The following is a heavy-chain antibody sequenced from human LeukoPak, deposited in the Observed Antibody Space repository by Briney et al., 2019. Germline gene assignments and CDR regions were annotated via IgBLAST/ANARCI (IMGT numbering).Heavy chain of an antibody. CDR3: ARDQNPLDALDI. Sequence: PGGSLRLSCAASGFTFSDYYMSWIRQAPGKGLEWVSYISSSSSYIYYADSVKGRFTISRDNAKNSLYLQMNSLRAEDTAVYYCARDQNPLDALDIWGQGTMVTVSS. CDR2: ISSSSSYI. J-gene: IGHJ3*02. CDR1: GFTFSDYY. V-gene: IGHV3-11*01.